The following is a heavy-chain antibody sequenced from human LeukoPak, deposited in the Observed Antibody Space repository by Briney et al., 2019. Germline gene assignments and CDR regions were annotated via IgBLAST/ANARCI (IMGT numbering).Heavy chain of an antibody. CDR2: ISGSGGST. CDR1: GFTFSSYA. J-gene: IGHJ5*02. CDR3: AKDPYSGSYQEINWFDP. D-gene: IGHD1-26*01. V-gene: IGHV3-23*01. Sequence: GGSLRLSCAASGFTFSSYAMSWVRQAPGKGLEWVSAISGSGGSTYYADSVKGRFTISRDNSKNTPYLQMNSLRAEDTAVYYCAKDPYSGSYQEINWFDPWGQGTLVTVSS.